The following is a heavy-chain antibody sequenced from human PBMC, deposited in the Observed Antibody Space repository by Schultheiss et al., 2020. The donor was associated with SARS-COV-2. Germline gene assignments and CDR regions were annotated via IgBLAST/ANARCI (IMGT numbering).Heavy chain of an antibody. CDR1: GGSISSGAYY. CDR3: ARAMYSSGWYDY. J-gene: IGHJ4*02. CDR2: IFYIGSA. V-gene: IGHV4-31*03. Sequence: SETLSLTCTVSGGSISSGAYYWSWIRQHPGKGLEWIGYIFYIGSAYYNPSLESRVTMSVDTSKNQFSLKLSSVTAADTAVYYCARAMYSSGWYDYWGQGTLVTVSS. D-gene: IGHD6-19*01.